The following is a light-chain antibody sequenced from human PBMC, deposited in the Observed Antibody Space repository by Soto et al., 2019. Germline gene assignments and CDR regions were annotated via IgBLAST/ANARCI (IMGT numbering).Light chain of an antibody. CDR2: GNS. CDR3: QSYDSSLSGSVV. Sequence: QSVLTQPPSVSGAPGQRVTISCTGGSSNIGAGYDVHWYQQLPGTAPKLLIYGNSNRPSGVPDRFSGSKSGTSASLAITGLQAEDEADYYCQSYDSSLSGSVVFGGGTMVTVL. V-gene: IGLV1-40*01. J-gene: IGLJ2*01. CDR1: SSNIGAGYD.